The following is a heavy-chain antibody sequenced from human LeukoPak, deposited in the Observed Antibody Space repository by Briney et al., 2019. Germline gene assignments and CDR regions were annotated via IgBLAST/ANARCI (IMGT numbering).Heavy chain of an antibody. CDR1: GFTFSTYA. CDR2: ISGSGDSA. Sequence: GGSLRPSCAASGFTFSTYAMSWVRQAPGKGPEWVSVISGSGDSAHYADSLKGRFTISRDNSKNTLDLQMNSLRAEDTAVYYCAISMQGISAFYVTYFDYWGQGTLVTVSS. D-gene: IGHD2/OR15-2a*01. J-gene: IGHJ4*02. V-gene: IGHV3-23*01. CDR3: AISMQGISAFYVTYFDY.